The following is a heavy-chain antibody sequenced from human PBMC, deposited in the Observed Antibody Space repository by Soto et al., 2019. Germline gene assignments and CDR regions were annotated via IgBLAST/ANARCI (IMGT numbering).Heavy chain of an antibody. Sequence: PGGSLRLSCAASGFTFSSYAMSWVRQAPGKGLEWVSAISGSGGSTYYADSVKGRFTISRDNAKNSLYLQMNSLRAEDTAVYYCATYWHSHTFDYWGQGTLVTVSS. CDR2: ISGSGGST. J-gene: IGHJ4*02. CDR1: GFTFSSYA. CDR3: ATYWHSHTFDY. V-gene: IGHV3-23*01. D-gene: IGHD2-21*01.